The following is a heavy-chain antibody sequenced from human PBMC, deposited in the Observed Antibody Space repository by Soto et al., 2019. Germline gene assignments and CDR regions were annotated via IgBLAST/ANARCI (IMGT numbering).Heavy chain of an antibody. Sequence: GSLRLSCAASGFTFSSYAMSWVRQAPGKGLEWVSAISGSGGSTYYADSVKGRFTISRDNSKNTLYLQMNSLRAEDTAVYYCAKTWGYCSSTSCRPGVFDYWGQGTLVTVSS. D-gene: IGHD2-2*01. J-gene: IGHJ4*02. CDR2: ISGSGGST. CDR3: AKTWGYCSSTSCRPGVFDY. CDR1: GFTFSSYA. V-gene: IGHV3-23*01.